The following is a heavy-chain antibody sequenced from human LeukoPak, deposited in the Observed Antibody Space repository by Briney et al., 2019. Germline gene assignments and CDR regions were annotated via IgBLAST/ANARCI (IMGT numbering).Heavy chain of an antibody. CDR1: GYSISSAYY. Sequence: SETLSLTCTVSGYSISSAYYWGWIRQSPGKGLECIGSFHYSGSTSYNPSLKSRVTISVDSSKNQFSLRLSSVTAADTAVYYSARGQRSITMVRGVKIPTWFDPWGQGTLVTVSS. D-gene: IGHD3-10*01. CDR2: FHYSGST. V-gene: IGHV4-38-2*02. CDR3: ARGQRSITMVRGVKIPTWFDP. J-gene: IGHJ5*02.